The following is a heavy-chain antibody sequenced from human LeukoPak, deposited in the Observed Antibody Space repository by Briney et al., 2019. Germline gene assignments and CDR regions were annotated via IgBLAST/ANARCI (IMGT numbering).Heavy chain of an antibody. D-gene: IGHD3-9*01. CDR1: GFTVSSNY. CDR3: ARDHTYYDILTGYSFGAFDI. Sequence: PGGSLRLSCAASGFTVSSNYMSWVRQAPGKGLEWVSVIYSGGSTYYADSVKGRFTISRDNSKNTLYLQMNSLRAEDTAVYYCARDHTYYDILTGYSFGAFDIWGQGTMVTVSS. CDR2: IYSGGST. V-gene: IGHV3-53*01. J-gene: IGHJ3*02.